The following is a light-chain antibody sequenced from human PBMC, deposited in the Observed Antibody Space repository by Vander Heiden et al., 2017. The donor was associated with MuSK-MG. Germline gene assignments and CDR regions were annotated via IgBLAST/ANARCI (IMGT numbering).Light chain of an antibody. J-gene: IGKJ1*01. V-gene: IGKV3-20*01. CDR3: QQCSSSPRT. CDR1: QSVASSY. Sequence: DIVLTHSPGPLSLSPGERATLSCRASQSVASSYLAWYQRKPGQAPRLLIYDASTRATGIPDRFSGSGSGTDFTLTISRLEPEDFAVYYCQQCSSSPRTFGQGTKVEIK. CDR2: DAS.